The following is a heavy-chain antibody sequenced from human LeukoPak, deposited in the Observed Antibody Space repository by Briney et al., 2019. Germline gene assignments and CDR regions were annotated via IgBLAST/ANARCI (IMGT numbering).Heavy chain of an antibody. CDR3: ARGSYGYSGSPPFDY. V-gene: IGHV1-3*01. Sequence: ASVKVSCKASGYTFTGYAMHWVRQAPGQRLEWMGWINAGNGNTKYSQKFQGRVTITRDTSASTAYMELSSLRSEDTAVYYCARGSYGYSGSPPFDYWGQGTLVTVSS. CDR2: INAGNGNT. J-gene: IGHJ4*02. CDR1: GYTFTGYA. D-gene: IGHD5-18*01.